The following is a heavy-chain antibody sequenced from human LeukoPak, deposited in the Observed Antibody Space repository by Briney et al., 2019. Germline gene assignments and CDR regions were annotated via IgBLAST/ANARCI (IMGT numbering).Heavy chain of an antibody. D-gene: IGHD1-26*01. V-gene: IGHV3-7*01. J-gene: IGHJ4*02. CDR2: IKQDGGEQ. Sequence: GGCLRVSCAASGFIFGTYWLSCVRQAPGERLEWVASIKQDGGEQFYVDSVKGRFTISRDNAKNSLFLQMNSLRPEDTAVYYCAREWHATFDYWGQGTLVTVSS. CDR1: GFIFGTYW. CDR3: AREWHATFDY.